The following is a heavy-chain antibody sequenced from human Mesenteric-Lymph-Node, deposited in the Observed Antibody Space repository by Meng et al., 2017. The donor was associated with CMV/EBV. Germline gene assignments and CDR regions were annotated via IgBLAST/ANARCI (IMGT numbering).Heavy chain of an antibody. CDR1: GFSLSTSAVG. CDR2: IYWNDDQ. J-gene: IGHJ4*02. V-gene: IGHV2-5*01. CDR3: AHSDIWLQYFDY. D-gene: IGHD5-24*01. Sequence: FSGFSLSTSAVGVGWLRQPPGKALEWLALIYWNDDQRYSPSLKSRLTITKDTSKNQVVLTMTNMDPVDTATYYCAHSDIWLQYFDYWGQGTLVTVSS.